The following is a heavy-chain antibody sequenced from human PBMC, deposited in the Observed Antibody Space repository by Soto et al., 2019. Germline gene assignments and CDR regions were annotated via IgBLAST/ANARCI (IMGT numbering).Heavy chain of an antibody. Sequence: SETLSLTCTVSGGSLSSSSYYWGWIRPPPGKGLEWIGSIYYSGSTYYNPSLKSRVTISVDTSKNQFSLKLSSVTAADTAVYYCARGGCSGGSCYTDYYYYMDVWGKGTTVTVSS. CDR3: ARGGCSGGSCYTDYYYYMDV. D-gene: IGHD2-15*01. J-gene: IGHJ6*03. CDR2: IYYSGST. CDR1: GGSLSSSSYY. V-gene: IGHV4-39*01.